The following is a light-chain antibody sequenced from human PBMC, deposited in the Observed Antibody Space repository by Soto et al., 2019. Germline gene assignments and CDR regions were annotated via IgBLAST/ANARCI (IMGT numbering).Light chain of an antibody. J-gene: IGLJ3*02. Sequence: QSALTQPRSVSGSPGQSVTISCTGTSSDVGGYNYVSWYQQHPGKAPKLMIYDVSKRPSGVPDRFSGSKSGNTASLTISGLQAEDEADYYCCSYTTSPSPQWVFAGGTKLTVL. V-gene: IGLV2-11*01. CDR2: DVS. CDR1: SSDVGGYNY. CDR3: CSYTTSPSPQWV.